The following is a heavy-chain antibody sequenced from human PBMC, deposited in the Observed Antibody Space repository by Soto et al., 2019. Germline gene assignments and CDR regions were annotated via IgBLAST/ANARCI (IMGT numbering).Heavy chain of an antibody. V-gene: IGHV1-46*01. CDR3: ASVGMFLEWSWGFDP. J-gene: IGHJ5*02. D-gene: IGHD3-3*01. Sequence: GASVKVSCKPSGYSFTNFYVHWVRQAPGQGLEWMGIIDPSSGTTSYTQKFQGRVTMTRDTSMRTEYMELSSLRSEDTAVYYCASVGMFLEWSWGFDPWVQGTLVTVSS. CDR2: IDPSSGTT. CDR1: GYSFTNFY.